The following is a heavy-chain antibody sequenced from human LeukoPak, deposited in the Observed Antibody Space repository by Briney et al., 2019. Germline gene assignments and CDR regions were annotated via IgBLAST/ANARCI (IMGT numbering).Heavy chain of an antibody. CDR3: ARDQGS. CDR2: TSHDGGSK. J-gene: IGHJ5*02. CDR1: GFTFSTYA. Sequence: GGSLRLSCAASGFTFSTYAMYWVRQAPGKGLEWVATTSHDGGSKYYADSVKGRFTISRDNPKNTLYLQMNSLRTEDTAVYYCARDQGSWGQGTLVTVSS. V-gene: IGHV3-30-3*01.